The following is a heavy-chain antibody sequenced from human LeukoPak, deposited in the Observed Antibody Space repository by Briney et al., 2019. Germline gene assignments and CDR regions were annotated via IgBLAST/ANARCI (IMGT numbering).Heavy chain of an antibody. D-gene: IGHD1-1*01. Sequence: SETLSLTCTVSGGSINSYNWSWIRQPPGKGLEYIAYMYYSGSANYNPSLKSRVTISVDTSKNQFSLKLSSVTAADTAVYYCARDNEKGAFDIWGRGTMVTVSS. CDR3: ARDNEKGAFDI. V-gene: IGHV4-59*01. CDR1: GGSINSYN. CDR2: MYYSGSA. J-gene: IGHJ3*02.